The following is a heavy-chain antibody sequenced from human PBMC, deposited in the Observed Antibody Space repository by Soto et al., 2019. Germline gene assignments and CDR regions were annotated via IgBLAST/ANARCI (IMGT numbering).Heavy chain of an antibody. CDR1: GGSFSGYY. Sequence: SETLSLTCAVYGGSFSGYYWSWIRQPPGKGLEWIGEINHSGSTNYNPSLKSRVTISVDTSKNQFSLKLSSVTAADTAVYYCARVSTLTKHFDYWGQGTQVTVYS. CDR3: ARVSTLTKHFDY. J-gene: IGHJ4*02. V-gene: IGHV4-34*01. D-gene: IGHD4-17*01. CDR2: INHSGST.